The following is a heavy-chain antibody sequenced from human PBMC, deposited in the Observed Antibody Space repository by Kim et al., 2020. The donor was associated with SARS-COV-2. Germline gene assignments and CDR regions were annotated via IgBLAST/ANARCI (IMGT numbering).Heavy chain of an antibody. CDR2: ISWSSDNI. CDR1: GFTFGDYA. Sequence: GGSLRLSCAASGFTFGDYAMHWVRQAPGKSLEWVSGISWSSDNIGYADSVKGRFTISRDNAKNSLYLQMNSLRAEDTALYYCAKSGCSSTSCYLNYWGQGTLVTASS. J-gene: IGHJ4*02. D-gene: IGHD2-2*01. V-gene: IGHV3-9*01. CDR3: AKSGCSSTSCYLNY.